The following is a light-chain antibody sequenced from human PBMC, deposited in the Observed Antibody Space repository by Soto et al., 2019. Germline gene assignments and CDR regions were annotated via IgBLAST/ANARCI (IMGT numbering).Light chain of an antibody. J-gene: IGKJ4*01. V-gene: IGKV1-39*01. Sequence: DIQMTQPPSSLSASVGDSVIITCRASQSINIYLSWYQQKPGKAPKLLINVASTLQGGVPSRFSGSGSGTEFTLAISSLQPEDSATYYCQQSFSTPQTFGGGTRVEIK. CDR1: QSINIY. CDR3: QQSFSTPQT. CDR2: VAS.